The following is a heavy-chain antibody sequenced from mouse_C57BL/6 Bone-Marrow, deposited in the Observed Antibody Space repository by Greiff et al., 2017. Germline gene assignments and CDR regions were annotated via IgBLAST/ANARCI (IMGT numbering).Heavy chain of an antibody. CDR3: ARKGGSGYVWFAY. J-gene: IGHJ3*01. D-gene: IGHD3-2*02. CDR1: GYTFTSYG. CDR2: IYPRSGNT. Sequence: VQLQESGAELARPGASVKLSCKASGYTFTSYGISWVKQRTGQGLEWIGEIYPRSGNTYYNEKFKGKATLTADKSSSTAYMELRSLTSEDSAVYFCARKGGSGYVWFAYWGQGTLVTVSA. V-gene: IGHV1-81*01.